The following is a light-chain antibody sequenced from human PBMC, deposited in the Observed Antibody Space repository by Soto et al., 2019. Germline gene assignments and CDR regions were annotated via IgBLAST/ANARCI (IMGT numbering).Light chain of an antibody. CDR3: QQRSNWPYT. J-gene: IGKJ2*01. CDR1: QSVSSY. V-gene: IGKV3-11*01. CDR2: DAS. Sequence: EIVLTQSPATLSLSPGERATLSCRASQSVSSYLAWYQQKPGQAPRLLIYDASNRATGIPARFSGSGSGTDFTRAISSLEPEDFAVYYCQQRSNWPYTVGQGTKLEI.